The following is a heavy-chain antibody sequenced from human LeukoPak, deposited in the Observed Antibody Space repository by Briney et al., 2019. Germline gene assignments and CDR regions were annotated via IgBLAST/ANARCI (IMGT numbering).Heavy chain of an antibody. CDR1: GFTFSGYW. CDR2: LNSDGTTI. J-gene: IGHJ4*02. CDR3: AKVPDWALFDY. V-gene: IGHV3-74*01. Sequence: GGSLRLSCVASGFTFSGYWMHWVRQAPGMGLVWVSRLNSDGTTINYADSVKGRFTISRDNSKNTLYLQMNSLRAEDTAVYYCAKVPDWALFDYWGQGTLVTVSS. D-gene: IGHD3-9*01.